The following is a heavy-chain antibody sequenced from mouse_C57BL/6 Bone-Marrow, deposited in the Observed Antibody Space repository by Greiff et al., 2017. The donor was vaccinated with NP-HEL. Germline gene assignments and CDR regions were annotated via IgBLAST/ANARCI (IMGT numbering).Heavy chain of an antibody. D-gene: IGHD2-5*01. CDR2: IFPGSGST. V-gene: IGHV1-75*01. CDR3: ARWRSNYTPWFAY. J-gene: IGHJ3*01. CDR1: GYTFTDYY. Sequence: QVQLQQSGPELVKPGASVKISCKASGYTFTDYYINWVKQRPGQGLEWIGWIFPGSGSTYYNEKFKGKATLTVDKSSSTAHMLLSSLTSEDSAVYFCARWRSNYTPWFAYWGQGTLVTVSA.